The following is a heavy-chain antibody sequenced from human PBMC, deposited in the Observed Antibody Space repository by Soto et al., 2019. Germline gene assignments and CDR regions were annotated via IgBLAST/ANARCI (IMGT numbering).Heavy chain of an antibody. V-gene: IGHV1-69*08. CDR1: GGTFSSYT. CDR2: IIPILGIA. CDR3: ARDPMYNWNGQEGPTNDY. J-gene: IGHJ4*02. Sequence: QVQLVQSGAEVKKPGSSVKVSCKASGGTFSSYTISWVRQAPGQGLEWMGRIIPILGIANYAQKFQGRVTITADKSTSTAYMELSSLRSEDTAVYYCARDPMYNWNGQEGPTNDYWGQGTLVTVSS. D-gene: IGHD1-1*01.